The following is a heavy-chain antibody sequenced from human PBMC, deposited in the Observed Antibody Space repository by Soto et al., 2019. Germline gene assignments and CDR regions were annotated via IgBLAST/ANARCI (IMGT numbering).Heavy chain of an antibody. CDR1: GYTFTNYG. CDR3: ARCYCSVGSCYSCWHFDL. J-gene: IGHJ2*01. D-gene: IGHD2-15*01. CDR2: ISAYNGNT. Sequence: QVQLVQSGSEVKKPGASVKVSCKASGYTFTNYGMSLVRQAPGQGLEWMGWISAYNGNTNHAQNFQGRVTMTTDTSTNTAYMELRSLRSDDTAVYYCARCYCSVGSCYSCWHFDLWGRGALVTVSS. V-gene: IGHV1-18*01.